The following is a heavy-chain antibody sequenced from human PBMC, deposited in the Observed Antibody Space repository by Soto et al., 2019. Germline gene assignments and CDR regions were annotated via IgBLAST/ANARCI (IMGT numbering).Heavy chain of an antibody. J-gene: IGHJ4*02. D-gene: IGHD3-22*01. CDR1: GFTFSDYY. CDR2: ISSSGSII. CDR3: ARDLGYYDSSGYFDY. V-gene: IGHV3-11*01. Sequence: PGGSLRLSCAASGFTFSDYYMSWIRQAPGKGLEWASYISSSGSIIYYADSVKGRFTISRDNAKNSLYLQMNSLRAEDTAVYYCARDLGYYDSSGYFDYWGQGTLGTVS.